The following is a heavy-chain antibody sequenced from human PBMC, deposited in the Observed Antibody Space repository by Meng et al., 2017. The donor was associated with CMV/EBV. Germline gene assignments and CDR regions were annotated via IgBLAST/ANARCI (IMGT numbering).Heavy chain of an antibody. CDR2: IYWNDDK. D-gene: IGHD6-6*01. CDR1: GFSLSTSGVG. CDR3: AHTYSSSSLFDY. V-gene: IGHV2-5*01. Sequence: SGPTLVKPTQTLTLTCTFSGFSLSTSGVGVGWIRQPPGKALEWLALIYWNDDKRYSPSLKSGLTITKDTSKNQVVLTMTNMDPVDTATYYCAHTYSSSSLFDYWGQGTLVTVSS. J-gene: IGHJ4*02.